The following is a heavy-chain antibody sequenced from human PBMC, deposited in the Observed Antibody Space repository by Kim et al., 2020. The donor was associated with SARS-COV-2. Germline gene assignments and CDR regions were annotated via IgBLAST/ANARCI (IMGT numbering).Heavy chain of an antibody. D-gene: IGHD6-13*01. V-gene: IGHV3-9*01. Sequence: GGSLRLSCAASGFTFDDYAMHWVRQAPGKGLEWVSGISWNSGSIGYADSVKGRFTISRDNAKNSLYLQMNSLRAEDTALYYCAKDTTSSWYRWGWFDPWGQGTLVTVSS. CDR2: ISWNSGSI. J-gene: IGHJ5*02. CDR3: AKDTTSSWYRWGWFDP. CDR1: GFTFDDYA.